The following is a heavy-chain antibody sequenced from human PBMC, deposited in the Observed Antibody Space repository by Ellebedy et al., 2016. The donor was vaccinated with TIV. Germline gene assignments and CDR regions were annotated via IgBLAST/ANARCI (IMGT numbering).Heavy chain of an antibody. V-gene: IGHV1-24*01. CDR2: FDPEDGET. J-gene: IGHJ6*02. Sequence: ASVKVSCKVSGYTLTELSMHWVRQAPGKGLEWMGGFDPEDGETIYAQKFQGRVTMTEDTSTDTAYMELSSLRSEDTAVYYCASTFSSGVSASYYYGMDVWGQGTTVTVSS. CDR3: ASTFSSGVSASYYYGMDV. CDR1: GYTLTELS. D-gene: IGHD4-23*01.